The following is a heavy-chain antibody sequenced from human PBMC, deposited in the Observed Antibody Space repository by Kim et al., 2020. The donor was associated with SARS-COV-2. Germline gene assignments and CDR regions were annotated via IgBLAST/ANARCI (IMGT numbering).Heavy chain of an antibody. J-gene: IGHJ6*02. D-gene: IGHD3-10*01. Sequence: SETLSLTCTVSGGSISSGGYYWSWIRQHPGKGLEWIGYIYYSGSTYYNPSLKSRVTISVDTSKNQFSLKLSSVTAADTAVYYCARGGLIPSLLYYYYYGMDVWGQGTTVTVSS. V-gene: IGHV4-31*03. CDR1: GGSISSGGYY. CDR3: ARGGLIPSLLYYYYYGMDV. CDR2: IYYSGST.